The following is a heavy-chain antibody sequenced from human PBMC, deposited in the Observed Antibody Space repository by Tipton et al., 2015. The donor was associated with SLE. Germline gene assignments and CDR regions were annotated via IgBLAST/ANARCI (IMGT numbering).Heavy chain of an antibody. Sequence: TLSLTCAVSGYSLSSGYYWGWIRQPPGKGLEWIGSIYHSGSTYYNPSLKSRVTISVDTSKNQFSLKLSSVTAADTAVYYCATGMTTVTTSWGQGTLVTVSS. CDR2: IYHSGST. CDR3: ATGMTTVTTS. D-gene: IGHD4-17*01. CDR1: GYSLSSGYY. J-gene: IGHJ4*02. V-gene: IGHV4-38-2*01.